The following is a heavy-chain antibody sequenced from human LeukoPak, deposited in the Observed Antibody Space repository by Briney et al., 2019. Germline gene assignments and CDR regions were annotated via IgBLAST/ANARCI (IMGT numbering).Heavy chain of an antibody. CDR2: ISSSGSTK. V-gene: IGHV3-48*03. CDR1: GFTFSSYE. CDR3: ARDTYSRWQTDY. D-gene: IGHD4-23*01. Sequence: GGSLRLSCAASGFTFSSYEMNWVRQGPGKGLEWVSYISSSGSTKYYADSVKGRFTISRDNAKNSLYLQMNSLRAEDTAVYYCARDTYSRWQTDYWGQGTLVTVSS. J-gene: IGHJ4*02.